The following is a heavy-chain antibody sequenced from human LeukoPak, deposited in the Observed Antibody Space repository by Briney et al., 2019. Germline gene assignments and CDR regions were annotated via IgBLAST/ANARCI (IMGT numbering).Heavy chain of an antibody. CDR3: ARAGLNPHTGGKFAFDI. CDR1: GYTFTGYY. J-gene: IGHJ3*02. V-gene: IGHV1-2*02. Sequence: ASVKVSCKASGYTFTGYYMHWVRQAPGQGLEWMGWINPNSGGTNYAQKFQGRVTMTRDTSISTAYMELSRLRSDDTAVYYCARAGLNPHTGGKFAFDIWDQGTMVTVSS. CDR2: INPNSGGT. D-gene: IGHD1-14*01.